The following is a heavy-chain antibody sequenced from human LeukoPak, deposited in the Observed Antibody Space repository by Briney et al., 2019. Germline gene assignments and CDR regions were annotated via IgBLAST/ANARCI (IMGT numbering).Heavy chain of an antibody. D-gene: IGHD6-13*01. CDR2: ISVYNGVT. J-gene: IGHJ3*01. V-gene: IGHV1-18*01. CDR1: GYTFNSYG. Sequence: ASVKVSCKASGYTFNSYGITWVRQAPGQGLEWVGWISVYNGVTKFAQKVQDRVAMTTATSTNIAYMELRNLRSDGTAVYYCARVWYPPDAFDFWGQGTMVTVSS. CDR3: ARVWYPPDAFDF.